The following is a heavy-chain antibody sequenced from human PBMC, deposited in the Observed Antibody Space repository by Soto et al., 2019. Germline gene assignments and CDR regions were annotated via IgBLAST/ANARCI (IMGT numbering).Heavy chain of an antibody. Sequence: ASVKVSCKASGGTFSSYAISWVRQAPGQGLEWMGWISAIIGTANYAQKLQGRVTMTTDTSTSTAYMELRSLRSDDTAVYYCARDWRYFDWLSQPTNWFDPWGQGTLVTVSS. CDR2: ISAIIGTA. D-gene: IGHD3-9*01. V-gene: IGHV1-18*01. CDR1: GGTFSSYA. J-gene: IGHJ5*02. CDR3: ARDWRYFDWLSQPTNWFDP.